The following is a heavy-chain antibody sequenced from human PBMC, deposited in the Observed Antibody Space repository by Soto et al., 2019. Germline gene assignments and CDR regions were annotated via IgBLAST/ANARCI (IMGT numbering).Heavy chain of an antibody. D-gene: IGHD2-8*02. V-gene: IGHV4-30-2*01. CDR2: INHSGST. CDR1: GGSISSGGYS. CDR3: ARDKITGLFDY. J-gene: IGHJ4*02. Sequence: TLSLTCAVSGGSISSGGYSWSWIRQPPGKGLEWIGEINHSGSTNYNPSLKSRVTISVDTSKNQFSLKLTSVTAADTAVYYCARDKITGLFDYWGQGTLVTVSS.